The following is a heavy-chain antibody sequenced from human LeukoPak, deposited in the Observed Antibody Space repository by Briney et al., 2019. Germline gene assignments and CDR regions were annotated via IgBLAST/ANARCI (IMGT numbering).Heavy chain of an antibody. CDR2: INPSGGST. CDR1: GYTFTSYY. V-gene: IGHV1-46*01. CDR3: ARRVVGYDILTGYYRGYYYYYMDV. Sequence: ASVKVSCKASGYTFTSYYMHWVRQAPGQGLEWMGIINPSGGSTSYAQKFQGRVTMTRNTSTSTVYMELSSLRSEDTAVYYCARRVVGYDILTGYYRGYYYYYMDVWGKGTTVTVSS. J-gene: IGHJ6*03. D-gene: IGHD3-9*01.